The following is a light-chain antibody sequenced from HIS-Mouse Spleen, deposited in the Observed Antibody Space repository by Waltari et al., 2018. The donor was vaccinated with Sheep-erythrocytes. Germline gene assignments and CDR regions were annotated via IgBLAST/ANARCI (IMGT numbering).Light chain of an antibody. J-gene: IGKJ3*01. CDR1: QSVSSY. CDR3: QQRSNWPPG. Sequence: EIVLTQSPATLSLSPGARATLSCRASQSVSSYLAWYQQKPGQAPRLLIYDASNRATGIPARFSGSGSGTDFTLTISSLEPEDFAVYYCQQRSNWPPGFGPGTKVDIK. CDR2: DAS. V-gene: IGKV3-11*01.